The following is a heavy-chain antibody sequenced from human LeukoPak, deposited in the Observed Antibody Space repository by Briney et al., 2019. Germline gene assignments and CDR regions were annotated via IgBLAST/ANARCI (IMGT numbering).Heavy chain of an antibody. CDR2: INSDGSST. J-gene: IGHJ5*01. D-gene: IGHD6-19*01. CDR1: GFTFSSYW. V-gene: IGHV3-74*01. CDR3: AREVAGTWLDC. Sequence: GGSLRLSCAASGFTFSSYWMHWVRQAPGKGLVWVSRINSDGSSTIYADSVKGRFTISRDNAKNTLYLQMNSLRAEDTAVYYCAREVAGTWLDCWGQGTLVTVSS.